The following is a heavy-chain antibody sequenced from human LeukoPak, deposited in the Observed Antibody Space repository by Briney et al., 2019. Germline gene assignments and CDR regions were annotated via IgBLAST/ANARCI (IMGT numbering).Heavy chain of an antibody. CDR1: RGTFSNYA. V-gene: IGHV1-69*13. J-gene: IGHJ5*02. CDR3: ARDSRHRYCSSPSCYRGWFDP. CDR2: IIPILGTP. D-gene: IGHD2-2*01. Sequence: ASVKVSCKASRGTFSNYAISWVRQAPGQGFEWMGGIIPILGTPNYAQKFQGRFTITADESTSTAYMELSSLRSEDTAVYYCARDSRHRYCSSPSCYRGWFDPWGQGTLVTVSS.